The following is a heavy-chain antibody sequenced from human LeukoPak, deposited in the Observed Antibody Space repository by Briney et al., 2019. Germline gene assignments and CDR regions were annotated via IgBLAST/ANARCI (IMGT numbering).Heavy chain of an antibody. V-gene: IGHV3-66*02. CDR3: ARLYDRSSYGAFDI. CDR1: RFTVSSSY. J-gene: IGHJ3*02. D-gene: IGHD3-22*01. CDR2: VYGDGTT. Sequence: GGSLRLSCAASRFTVSSSYMGWVRQAPGKGLEWVSVVYGDGTTYYPDSVKGRFTISRDNSQNTLYLQLDSLRAEDTAVYYCARLYDRSSYGAFDIWGQGTMVTVSS.